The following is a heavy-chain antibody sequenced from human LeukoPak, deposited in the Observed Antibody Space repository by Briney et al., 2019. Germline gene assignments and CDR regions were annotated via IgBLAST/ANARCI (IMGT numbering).Heavy chain of an antibody. V-gene: IGHV3-30*18. Sequence: GGSLRLSCAASGFTFSSYGMHWVRQAPGKGLEWVAVISYDGSNKYHADSVKGRFTISRDNSKNTLYLQMNSLRAEDTAVYYCAKGRSIAVAPGGFDPWGQGTLVTVSS. CDR3: AKGRSIAVAPGGFDP. CDR1: GFTFSSYG. J-gene: IGHJ5*02. D-gene: IGHD6-19*01. CDR2: ISYDGSNK.